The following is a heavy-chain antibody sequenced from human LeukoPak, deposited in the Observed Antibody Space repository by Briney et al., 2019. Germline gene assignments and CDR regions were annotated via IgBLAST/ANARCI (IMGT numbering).Heavy chain of an antibody. CDR2: IYPGDSDT. V-gene: IGHV5-51*01. D-gene: IGHD3-22*01. CDR1: GYSFTSYW. Sequence: GESLKISCKGSGYSFTSYWIGWVRQMPGKGLEWMGIIYPGDSDTRYSLSFQGQVTISADKSISTAYLQWSSLKASDTAMYYCARRDSSGYYPEQSHGMDVWGQGTTVTVSS. J-gene: IGHJ6*02. CDR3: ARRDSSGYYPEQSHGMDV.